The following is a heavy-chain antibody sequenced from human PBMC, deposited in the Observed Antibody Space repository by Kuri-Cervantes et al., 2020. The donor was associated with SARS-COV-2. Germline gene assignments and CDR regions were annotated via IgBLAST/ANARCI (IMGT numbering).Heavy chain of an antibody. CDR3: AGDSKSITMIVVVPPMLDP. J-gene: IGHJ5*02. Sequence: GESLKISCAASGFTFSSYGMHWVRQAPGKGLEWVAVIWYDGSNKYYADSVKGRFTISRDNSKNTLYLQMNSLRAEDTAVYYCAGDSKSITMIVVVPPMLDPWGQGTLVTVSS. CDR1: GFTFSSYG. D-gene: IGHD3-22*01. CDR2: IWYDGSNK. V-gene: IGHV3-33*01.